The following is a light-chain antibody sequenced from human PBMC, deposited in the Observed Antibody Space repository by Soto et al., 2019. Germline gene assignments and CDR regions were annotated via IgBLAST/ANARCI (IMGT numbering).Light chain of an antibody. CDR3: QKYNGALLA. V-gene: IGKV1-27*01. Sequence: DIQMTQSQSSLSASVGDRVTITCRARQGINNYLAWYQQKPGKDPKLLIYDAYTLQSGVPSRFSGSVSGTDFPLTMSILLSEDVAIFFWQKYNGALLAFGQGTKVEIK. CDR1: QGINNY. J-gene: IGKJ1*01. CDR2: DAY.